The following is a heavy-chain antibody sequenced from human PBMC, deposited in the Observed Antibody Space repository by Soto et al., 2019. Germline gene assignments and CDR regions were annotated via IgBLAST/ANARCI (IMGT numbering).Heavy chain of an antibody. J-gene: IGHJ4*02. CDR2: IYPGVSYT. Sequence: GESLKISCKGSGYSFTSYWIGWVRQMPGKGLEWMGIIYPGVSYTRYSPSFQGQVTISVDKSICIAFLQWSSLKASVSAMSYCARIGGGDAFKFDYWGQGTLVTVSS. CDR1: GYSFTSYW. V-gene: IGHV5-51*01. D-gene: IGHD2-21*02. CDR3: ARIGGGDAFKFDY.